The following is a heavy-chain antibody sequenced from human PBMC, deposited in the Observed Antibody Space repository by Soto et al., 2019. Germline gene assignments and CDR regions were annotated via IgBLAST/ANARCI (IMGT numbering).Heavy chain of an antibody. J-gene: IGHJ5*02. CDR3: ARQAPWFGDIQGWFDP. Sequence: SETLSLTCTVSGGSISSYYWSWIRQPPGKGLEWIGYIYYSGSTNYNPSLKSRVTISVDTSKNQFSLKLSSVTAADTAVYYCARQAPWFGDIQGWFDPWGQGTLVTVSS. CDR1: GGSISSYY. CDR2: IYYSGST. D-gene: IGHD3-10*01. V-gene: IGHV4-59*08.